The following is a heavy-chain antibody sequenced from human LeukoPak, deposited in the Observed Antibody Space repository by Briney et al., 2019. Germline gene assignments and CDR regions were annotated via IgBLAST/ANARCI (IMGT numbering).Heavy chain of an antibody. CDR3: ARGGGLQSTVANWFDP. D-gene: IGHD4-23*01. CDR2: INPISGGT. V-gene: IGHV1-2*02. Sequence: GASVKVSCKASGYTFTGYYMHWVRQAPGQGLEWMGWINPISGGTHYTENFQARVTMTRDTSISTAYMDLSRLRSDDTAVYYCARGGGLQSTVANWFDPWGQGTLVTVSS. J-gene: IGHJ5*02. CDR1: GYTFTGYY.